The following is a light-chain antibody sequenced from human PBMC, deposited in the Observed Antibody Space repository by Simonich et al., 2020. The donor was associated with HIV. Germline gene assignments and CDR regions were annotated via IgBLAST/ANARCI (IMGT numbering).Light chain of an antibody. Sequence: QSALTQPASVSGSPGQSITILCTGTSSDVGGSNYVSWYQQHPGKAPKFMIYDVSQLTSGVSKRFSGSKTDNTASLTISGLQAEDESDYYCSSYTSSSTSVVFGGGTKLTVL. J-gene: IGLJ2*01. CDR1: SSDVGGSNY. CDR3: SSYTSSSTSVV. V-gene: IGLV2-14*01. CDR2: DVS.